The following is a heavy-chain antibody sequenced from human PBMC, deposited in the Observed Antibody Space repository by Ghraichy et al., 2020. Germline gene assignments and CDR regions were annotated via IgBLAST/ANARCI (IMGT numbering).Heavy chain of an antibody. V-gene: IGHV4-34*01. D-gene: IGHD1-7*01. CDR1: GGSFSGYY. CDR2: INHSGST. CDR3: ARLNYGEYFDY. Sequence: SETLSLTCAVYGGSFSGYYWSWIRQPPGKGLEWIGEINHSGSTNYNPSLKSRVTISVDTSKNQFSLKLSSVTAADTAVYYCARLNYGEYFDYWGQGTLVTGSS. J-gene: IGHJ4*02.